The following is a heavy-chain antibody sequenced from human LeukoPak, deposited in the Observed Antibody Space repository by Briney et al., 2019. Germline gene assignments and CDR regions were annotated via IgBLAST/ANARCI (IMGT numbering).Heavy chain of an antibody. CDR1: GYTFTSYV. D-gene: IGHD2-15*01. CDR3: ARDPTSGYCSGGSCYPEYYFDY. V-gene: IGHV7-4-1*02. J-gene: IGHJ4*02. CDR2: INTNTGNP. Sequence: ASVKVSCKASGYTFTSYVMNWVRQAPGQGLEWMGWINTNTGNPTYAQGFTGRFVFSLDTSVSTAYLQISSLKAEDTAVYYCARDPTSGYCSGGSCYPEYYFDYWGQGTLVTVSS.